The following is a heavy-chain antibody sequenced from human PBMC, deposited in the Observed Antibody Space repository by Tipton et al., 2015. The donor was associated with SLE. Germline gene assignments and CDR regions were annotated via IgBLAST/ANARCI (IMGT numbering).Heavy chain of an antibody. CDR1: GGSISSGSYY. J-gene: IGHJ4*02. Sequence: TLSLTCTVSGGSISSGSYYWSWIRQPAGKGLEWIGRIYTSGSTNYNPSLKSRVPISVDTSKNQFSLKLSSVTAADTAVYYCARGRIAVAGTHFDYWGQGPLVTVSS. D-gene: IGHD6-19*01. CDR3: ARGRIAVAGTHFDY. CDR2: IYTSGST. V-gene: IGHV4-61*02.